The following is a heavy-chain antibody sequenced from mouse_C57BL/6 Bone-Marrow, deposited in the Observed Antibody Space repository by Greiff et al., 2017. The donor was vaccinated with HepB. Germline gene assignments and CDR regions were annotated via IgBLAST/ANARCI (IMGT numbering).Heavy chain of an antibody. J-gene: IGHJ4*01. CDR1: GFTFSSYT. V-gene: IGHV5-9*01. CDR3: ARGGYAMDY. Sequence: EVQLVESGGGLVKPGGSLKLSCAASGFTFSSYTMSWVRQTPGKRLEWVATISGGGGNTYYPDSVKGGFTIARDNARNTLYLQMSGVRSEETALYYCARGGYAMDYWGQGTSVTVSS. CDR2: ISGGGGNT.